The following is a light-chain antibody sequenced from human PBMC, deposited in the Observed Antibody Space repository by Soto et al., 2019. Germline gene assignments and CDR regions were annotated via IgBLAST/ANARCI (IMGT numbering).Light chain of an antibody. CDR1: SSNIGAGYD. V-gene: IGLV1-40*01. J-gene: IGLJ1*01. CDR3: SSYTSSSLYV. Sequence: QSVLTQPPSVSGAPGQRVTISCTGSSSNIGAGYDVHWYQQLPGTAPKLMIYDVSDRPSGVSNRFSGSKSGSTASLTISGLQAEDEADYYCSSYTSSSLYVFGTGTKLTVL. CDR2: DVS.